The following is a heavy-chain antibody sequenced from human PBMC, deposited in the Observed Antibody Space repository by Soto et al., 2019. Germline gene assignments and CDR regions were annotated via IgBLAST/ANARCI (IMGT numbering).Heavy chain of an antibody. V-gene: IGHV1-18*01. J-gene: IGHJ3*02. CDR1: GYTFTSYG. D-gene: IGHD2-15*01. CDR2: ISAYNGNT. CDR3: ARDDIVVVVAALGHFDI. Sequence: QVQLVQSGGEVKKPGASVKVSCKASGYTFTSYGISWVRQAPGQGLEWMGWISAYNGNTNYAQKLQGRVTMTTDTSTSTAYMELRSLRSDDTAVYYCARDDIVVVVAALGHFDIWGQGTMVPVSS.